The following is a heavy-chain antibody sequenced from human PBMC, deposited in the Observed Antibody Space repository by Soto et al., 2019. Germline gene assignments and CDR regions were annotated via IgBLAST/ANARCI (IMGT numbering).Heavy chain of an antibody. V-gene: IGHV3-23*01. J-gene: IGHJ4*02. D-gene: IGHD1-1*01. CDR3: TKRATTVPTPGNYFDS. CDR2: LTRGGTS. CDR1: GFTFSDYS. Sequence: AGGSLRLSCASSGFTFSDYSMSWVRQTPERGLEWVSTLTRGGTSYYADSVQGRFTASRDNSKNTVSLQMHSLRAEDTALYYCTKRATTVPTPGNYFDSWGQGTLVTVSS.